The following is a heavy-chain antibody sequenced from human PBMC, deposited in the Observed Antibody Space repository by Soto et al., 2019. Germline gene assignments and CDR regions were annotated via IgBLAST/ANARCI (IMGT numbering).Heavy chain of an antibody. CDR2: IRSKANSYAT. Sequence: GESLKISCAASGFTFSGSAMHWVRQASGKGLEWVGRIRSKANSYATAYAASVKGRFTISRDDSKNTAYLQMNSLKTEDTAVYYCTRPYYLTSSGSYSYFDYWGQGTLVTVSS. CDR3: TRPYYLTSSGSYSYFDY. V-gene: IGHV3-73*01. CDR1: GFTFSGSA. J-gene: IGHJ4*02. D-gene: IGHD1-26*01.